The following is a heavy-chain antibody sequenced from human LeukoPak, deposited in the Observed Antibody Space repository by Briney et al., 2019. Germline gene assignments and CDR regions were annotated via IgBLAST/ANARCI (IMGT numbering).Heavy chain of an antibody. CDR2: IYNSGST. V-gene: IGHV4-39*01. D-gene: IGHD1-26*01. CDR3: AGLESGTVPL. CDR1: VASIISSGNY. J-gene: IGHJ4*02. Sequence: SETLSLTCTVNVASIISSGNYWGWVRQPPGKWLEFIGRIYNSGSTHYNSSLNSRVTLSVDRSKNQFSLKVSSVNAADTAVYYCAGLESGTVPLWGQGTLVTVSS.